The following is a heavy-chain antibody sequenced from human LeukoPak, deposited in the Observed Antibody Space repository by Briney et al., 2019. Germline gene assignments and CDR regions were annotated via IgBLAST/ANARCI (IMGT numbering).Heavy chain of an antibody. D-gene: IGHD6-13*01. Sequence: GVCLRLSCAASGFTFSSYSMNWVRQAPGKGLEWVSSISSISSYIYYADSVKGRFSISRDNAKNSLYLQMNSLRAEDTAVYYCAREYPKLAAAGTYYYYYMDVWGKGTTVTVSS. CDR2: ISSISSYI. CDR3: AREYPKLAAAGTYYYYYMDV. J-gene: IGHJ6*03. CDR1: GFTFSSYS. V-gene: IGHV3-21*01.